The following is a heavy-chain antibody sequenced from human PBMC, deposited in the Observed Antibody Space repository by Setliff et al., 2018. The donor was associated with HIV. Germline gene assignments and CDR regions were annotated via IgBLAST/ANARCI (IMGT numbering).Heavy chain of an antibody. CDR2: IDHRGRP. J-gene: IGHJ1*01. Sequence: SETLSLTCGIYGGSFSDYYWSWIRQPPGKGLEWIGEIDHRGRPKYNPSLNSRVTMSVDKSRNQFSLKLRSVTAADTAVYYCARQWRDQYNSGVSTEYFQHWGLGTLVTVSS. D-gene: IGHD3-22*01. V-gene: IGHV4-34*01. CDR1: GGSFSDYY. CDR3: ARQWRDQYNSGVSTEYFQH.